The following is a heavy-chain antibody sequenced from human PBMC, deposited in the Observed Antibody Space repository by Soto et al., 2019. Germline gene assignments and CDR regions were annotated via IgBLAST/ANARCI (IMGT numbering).Heavy chain of an antibody. Sequence: GVSLRLSCAASGFTFTSYVMSWVRQTPRKGLEWALSISGSSDNKYDGVYVKGRITISTDNTKNTVQLQLNSLRTEDTAVYYCASQAAGIASRLGDFWGQGILVTVSS. CDR3: ASQAAGIASRLGDF. CDR1: GFTFTSYV. V-gene: IGHV3-23*01. D-gene: IGHD6-6*01. CDR2: ISGSSDNK. J-gene: IGHJ4*02.